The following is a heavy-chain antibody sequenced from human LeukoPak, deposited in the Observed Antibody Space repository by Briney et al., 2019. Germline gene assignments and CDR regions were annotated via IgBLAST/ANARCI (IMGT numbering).Heavy chain of an antibody. Sequence: PSETLSLTCTVSGGSISSYYWSWVRQPPGKGLEWIGYIYYSGSTHYNPSLKSRFTISVDPSENQFSLKLSSVTAADTAVYYCARGPYSYDSSGAFDIWGQGTMVTVSS. CDR2: IYYSGST. J-gene: IGHJ3*02. D-gene: IGHD3-22*01. CDR3: ARGPYSYDSSGAFDI. CDR1: GGSISSYY. V-gene: IGHV4-59*01.